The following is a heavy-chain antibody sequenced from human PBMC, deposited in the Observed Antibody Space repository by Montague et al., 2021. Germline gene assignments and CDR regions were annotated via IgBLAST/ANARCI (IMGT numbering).Heavy chain of an antibody. J-gene: IGHJ5*01. CDR2: ISYDGSSK. CDR3: ARDPSYYGSGSPNWFDS. D-gene: IGHD3-10*01. V-gene: IGHV3-30*04. Sequence: SLRLSCAASGFNFNRSAMHWVRQAPGKGVEWVAIISYDGSSKYYADSVKGRFTVSRDNSKNTLFLQMNSLRPEDTAVYYCARDPSYYGSGSPNWFDSRGQGTLVTVSS. CDR1: GFNFNRSA.